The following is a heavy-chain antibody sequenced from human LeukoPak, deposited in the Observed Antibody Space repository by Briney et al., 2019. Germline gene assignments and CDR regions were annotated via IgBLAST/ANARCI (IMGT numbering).Heavy chain of an antibody. Sequence: SETLSLTCTVSGGSISSSSYYWGWIRQPPGKGLEWIGSIYYSGSTYYNPSLKSRVTISVDKSKNQFSLKLSSVTAADTAVYYCARGDSNSWSNPDYWGQGTLVTVSS. CDR2: IYYSGST. D-gene: IGHD6-13*01. CDR1: GGSISSSSYY. J-gene: IGHJ4*02. CDR3: ARGDSNSWSNPDY. V-gene: IGHV4-39*07.